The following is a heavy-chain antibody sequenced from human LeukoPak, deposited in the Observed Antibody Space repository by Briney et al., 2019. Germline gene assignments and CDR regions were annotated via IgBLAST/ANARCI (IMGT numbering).Heavy chain of an antibody. CDR1: GYTFTSYA. D-gene: IGHD3-10*02. Sequence: ASVKVSCKASGYTFTSYAMHWVRQAPGQRLEWMGWINAGNGNTKYSQKFQGRVTITADESTSTAYMELSSLRSEDTAVYYCARVGIVREGWFDPWGQGTLVTVSS. CDR2: INAGNGNT. V-gene: IGHV1-3*01. CDR3: ARVGIVREGWFDP. J-gene: IGHJ5*02.